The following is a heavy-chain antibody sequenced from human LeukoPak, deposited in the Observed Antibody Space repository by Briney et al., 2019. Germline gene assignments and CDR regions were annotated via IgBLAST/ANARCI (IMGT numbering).Heavy chain of an antibody. V-gene: IGHV3-21*01. CDR2: ISSSSSYI. Sequence: GGSLRLSCAASGFTFSSYSMNWVRQAPGKGLEWVSSISSSSSYIYYADSVKGRFTISRDNAKNSLYLQMNSLRAEDTAVYYCASGIYDYGDHNWFDPWGQGTLVTVSS. CDR3: ASGIYDYGDHNWFDP. J-gene: IGHJ5*02. CDR1: GFTFSSYS. D-gene: IGHD4-17*01.